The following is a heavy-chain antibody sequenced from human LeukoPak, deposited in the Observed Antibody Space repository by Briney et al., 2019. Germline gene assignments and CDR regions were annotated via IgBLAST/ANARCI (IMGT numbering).Heavy chain of an antibody. CDR3: AKGQIRNDAYYYGMDV. Sequence: PGGSLRLSCAASGFTFSSYAMSWVRQAPGKGLEWVSAISGSGGSTYYADSVKGRFTISRDNSKNTLYLQMNSLRAEDTAIYYCAKGQIRNDAYYYGMDVWGQGTTVTVSS. J-gene: IGHJ6*02. D-gene: IGHD1-1*01. V-gene: IGHV3-23*01. CDR2: ISGSGGST. CDR1: GFTFSSYA.